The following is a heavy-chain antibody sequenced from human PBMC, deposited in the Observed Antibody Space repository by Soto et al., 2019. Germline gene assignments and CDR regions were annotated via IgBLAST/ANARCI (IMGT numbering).Heavy chain of an antibody. V-gene: IGHV3-7*03. CDR3: AKDRPRRTSGYFFDY. Sequence: GSLRLSCEASGFRFTNYWMSWVRQAPGRGLEWVANIKQDGSEKYYVDSVKGRFTISRDNAKNSVYLQMNSLRAEDTALYYCAKDRPRRTSGYFFDYWGQGTPVTSPQ. D-gene: IGHD1-1*01. J-gene: IGHJ4*02. CDR1: GFRFTNYW. CDR2: IKQDGSEK.